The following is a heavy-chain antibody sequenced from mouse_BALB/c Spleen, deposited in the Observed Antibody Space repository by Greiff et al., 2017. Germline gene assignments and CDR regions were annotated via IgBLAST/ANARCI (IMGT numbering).Heavy chain of an antibody. D-gene: IGHD4-1*01. CDR1: GYTFTDYE. J-gene: IGHJ2*01. Sequence: VQLQQSGAELVRPGASVTLSCKASGYTFTDYEMHWVKQTPVHGLEWIGAIDPETGGTAYNQKFKGKATLTADNSSSTAYMELRSLTSEDSAVYYCTRSGANWDVDYWGQGTTLTVSS. CDR2: IDPETGGT. CDR3: TRSGANWDVDY. V-gene: IGHV1-15*01.